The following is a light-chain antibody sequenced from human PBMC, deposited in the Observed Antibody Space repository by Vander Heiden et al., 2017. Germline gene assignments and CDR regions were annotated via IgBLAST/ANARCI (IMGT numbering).Light chain of an antibody. Sequence: DIQMTLSPSTLSASVGARVTITCRASQTIDNWLAWYQQKAGQAPKLLIYKASTLKSGVPSRFSGSGSETDFTLTISNLQPDDVATYYCQQSKTYRTFGQGTKVEVK. CDR3: QQSKTYRT. CDR2: KAS. J-gene: IGKJ1*01. CDR1: QTIDNW. V-gene: IGKV1-5*03.